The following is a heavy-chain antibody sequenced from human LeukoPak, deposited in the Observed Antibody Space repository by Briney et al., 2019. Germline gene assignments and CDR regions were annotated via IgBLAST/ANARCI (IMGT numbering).Heavy chain of an antibody. J-gene: IGHJ4*02. Sequence: PGGSLRLSCAASGFTFSSYAMSWVRQAPGKGLEWVSAISGSGGSTYYADSVKGRFTISRDNSKNTLYLQMNSLRAEDTAVYYRASPPWSSSWYFSEYWGPGTLVTVSS. CDR2: ISGSGGST. CDR1: GFTFSSYA. CDR3: ASPPWSSSWYFSEY. V-gene: IGHV3-23*01. D-gene: IGHD6-13*01.